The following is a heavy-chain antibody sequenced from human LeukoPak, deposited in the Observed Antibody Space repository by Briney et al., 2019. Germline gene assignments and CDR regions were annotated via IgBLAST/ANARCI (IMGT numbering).Heavy chain of an antibody. J-gene: IGHJ4*02. CDR3: ARDLTGPSDY. CDR1: GGSISSSSYY. Sequence: SETLSLTCTVSGGSISSSSYYWGWIRQPPGKGLEWIGSIYYSGSTYYNPSLKSRVAMSVDTSKNQFSLKLSSVTAADTAVYYCARDLTGPSDYWGQGTLVTVSS. CDR2: IYYSGST. D-gene: IGHD3-9*01. V-gene: IGHV4-39*07.